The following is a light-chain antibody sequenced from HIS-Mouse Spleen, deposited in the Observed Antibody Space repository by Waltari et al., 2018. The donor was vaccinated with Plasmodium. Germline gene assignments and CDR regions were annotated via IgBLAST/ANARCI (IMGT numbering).Light chain of an antibody. J-gene: IGKJ2*01. CDR1: QGISSY. CDR3: QQYCNYPYT. Sequence: AIRMTQSPSPFSASTGDRVTITCRASQGISSYLAWYQQKQGTAPNLLIYAASSLQRGVASRIIGGRSWTDFTLTIICLQSEDVATYYCQQYCNYPYTFGQGTKLEIK. CDR2: AAS. V-gene: IGKV1-8*01.